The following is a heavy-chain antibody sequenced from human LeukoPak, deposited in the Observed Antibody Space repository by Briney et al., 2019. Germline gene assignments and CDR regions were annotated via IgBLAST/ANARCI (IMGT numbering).Heavy chain of an antibody. V-gene: IGHV2-5*01. J-gene: IGHJ5*02. D-gene: IGHD6-6*01. CDR2: IYWNDDK. CDR1: GFSRGTSGGG. CDR3: AHRQYSRFDP. Sequence: VSGPTLLQPRQTLTLTFTFSGFSRGTSGGGGGWIRQPPVKALEWLSLIYWNDDKRYSPSLKRRLTITKDTSKNQVVLTMTNMDPVDTATYYCAHRQYSRFDPWGQGTLVTVSS.